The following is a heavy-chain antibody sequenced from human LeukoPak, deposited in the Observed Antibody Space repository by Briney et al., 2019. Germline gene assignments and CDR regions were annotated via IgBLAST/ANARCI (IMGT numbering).Heavy chain of an antibody. J-gene: IGHJ4*02. CDR1: GGSISSSSYY. CDR2: IYYSGTT. CDR3: ARHLLADGPYGGFDY. D-gene: IGHD4-17*01. Sequence: SETLSLTCTVSGGSISSSSYYWGWLRQPPGKGVEWIGSIYYSGTTYYNPSNKSRATISVDTSKNQSSLKLSSVTAAYRAVYYCARHLLADGPYGGFDYWGQGTLVTVSS. V-gene: IGHV4-39*01.